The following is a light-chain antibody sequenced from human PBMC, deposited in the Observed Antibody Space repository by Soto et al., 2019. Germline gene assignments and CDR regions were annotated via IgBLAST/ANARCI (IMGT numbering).Light chain of an antibody. CDR3: GTWDSSLRDVV. V-gene: IGLV1-51*02. Sequence: QSVLTQPPSVSAAPGQKVTISCSGSSSNIGNNYVSWYQQLPGTAPKLLIYENNKRPPGIPYRFSGSKSCTSATLGITGIQPGDEADYYCGTWDSSLRDVVFGGGTKLPVL. CDR1: SSNIGNNY. CDR2: ENN. J-gene: IGLJ2*01.